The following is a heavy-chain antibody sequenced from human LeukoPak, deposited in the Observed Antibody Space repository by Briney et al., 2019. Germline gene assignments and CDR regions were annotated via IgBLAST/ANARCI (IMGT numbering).Heavy chain of an antibody. CDR3: ARVRYGSGSYYFDN. CDR2: VYYSGST. D-gene: IGHD3-10*01. V-gene: IGHV4-61*01. CDR1: GGSVSNASYY. J-gene: IGHJ4*02. Sequence: SETLSLTCTVSGGSVSNASYYWSWIRPPPGKGLDWIGYVYYSGSTNYSPSLQSRVTVSVDTSKNQFSLKLTSVTAADTAVYYCARVRYGSGSYYFDNWGQGTLVTVSS.